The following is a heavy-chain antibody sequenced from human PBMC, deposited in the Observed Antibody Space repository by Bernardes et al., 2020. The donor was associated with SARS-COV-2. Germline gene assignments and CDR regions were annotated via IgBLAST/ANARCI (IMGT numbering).Heavy chain of an antibody. CDR2: FPTGGST. CDR1: GGSICSVDYS. Sequence: TPSLTCTVSGGSICSVDYSCAWVRQPAGEGLGWVWDFPTGGSTNYNPPLKSRVTISLDTSKNQFSLRLTSVTAADTAVYYCARDTDYYASVYFDFWGQGTLVTVSS. CDR3: ARDTDYYASVYFDF. D-gene: IGHD3-10*01. V-gene: IGHV4-61*09. J-gene: IGHJ4*02.